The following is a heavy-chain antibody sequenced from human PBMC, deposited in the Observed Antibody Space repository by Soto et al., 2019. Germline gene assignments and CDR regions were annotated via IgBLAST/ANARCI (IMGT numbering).Heavy chain of an antibody. J-gene: IGHJ4*02. CDR2: IYHSGST. CDR1: GGSISSSNW. D-gene: IGHD6-13*01. Sequence: SETLSLTCAVSGGSISSSNWWSWVRQPPGKGLEWIGEIYHSGSTNYNPSLKSRVTISVDKSKNQFSLKLSSVTAADTAVYYCARGPPGLIAAAGTVVNYWGQGTLVTVSS. CDR3: ARGPPGLIAAAGTVVNY. V-gene: IGHV4-4*02.